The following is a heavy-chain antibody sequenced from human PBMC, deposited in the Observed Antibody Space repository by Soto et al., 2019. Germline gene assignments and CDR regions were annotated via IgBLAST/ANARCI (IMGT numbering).Heavy chain of an antibody. CDR2: IYPGDSDT. V-gene: IGHV5-51*01. Sequence: PGESLKISCKGSGYSFSSYWIGWVRQMPEKGREWMGIIYPGDSDTRYSPSFEGQVTISADKSINTAYLQWSSLKASDTAMYYCARHVPNIVTTTISPDFDYWGQGTLVTVAS. D-gene: IGHD5-12*01. J-gene: IGHJ4*02. CDR3: ARHVPNIVTTTISPDFDY. CDR1: GYSFSSYW.